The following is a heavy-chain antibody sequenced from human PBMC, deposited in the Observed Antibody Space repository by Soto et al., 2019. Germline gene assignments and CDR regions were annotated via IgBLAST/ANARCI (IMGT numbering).Heavy chain of an antibody. CDR1: GGSISSYY. D-gene: IGHD1-26*01. CDR3: ARRWGAAVDY. J-gene: IGHJ4*02. CDR2: IFYFGST. Sequence: PSETLSLTCTFSGGSISSYYWSWIRQTPGKGLEWIGYIFYFGSTNYNPSLKSRVTISVDTSKNQFSLKLSSVTAADTAVYYCARRWGAAVDYWGQGTLVTVSS. V-gene: IGHV4-59*08.